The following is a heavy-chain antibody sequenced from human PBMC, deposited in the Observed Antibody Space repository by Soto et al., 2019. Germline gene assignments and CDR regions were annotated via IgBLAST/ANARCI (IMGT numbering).Heavy chain of an antibody. Sequence: GGSLRLSCAASGFTFSSYEMNWVRQAPGKGLEWVSYISSSGSTIYYADSVKGRFTISRDNAKNSLYLQMNSLRAEDTAVYYCATDIVVVPAPIDYWGQGTLVTVSS. CDR2: ISSSGSTI. J-gene: IGHJ4*02. CDR1: GFTFSSYE. D-gene: IGHD2-2*01. V-gene: IGHV3-48*03. CDR3: ATDIVVVPAPIDY.